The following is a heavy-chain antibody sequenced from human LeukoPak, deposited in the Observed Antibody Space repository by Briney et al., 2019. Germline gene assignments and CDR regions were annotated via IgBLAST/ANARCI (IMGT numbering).Heavy chain of an antibody. CDR1: GFTFSDYY. D-gene: IGHD1-26*01. V-gene: IGHV3-11*06. CDR2: ISSSSSYT. Sequence: PGGSLSLSCAASGFTFSDYYMSWIRQAPGKGLEWVSYISSSSSYTNYADSVKGRFTISRDNAKNSLYLQMNSLRAEDTAVYYCARSTTVGSSYFDYWGQGTLVTVSS. J-gene: IGHJ4*02. CDR3: ARSTTVGSSYFDY.